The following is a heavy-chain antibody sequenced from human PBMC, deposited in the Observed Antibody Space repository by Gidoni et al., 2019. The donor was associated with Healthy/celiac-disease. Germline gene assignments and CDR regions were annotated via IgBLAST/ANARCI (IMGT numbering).Heavy chain of an antibody. CDR2: ISGNSGSI. V-gene: IGHV3-9*01. Sequence: EVQLVESGGGLIQPGRSLRLSCAASGFTFDAYAMHWVRQAPGKGLEWVSGISGNSGSIGYADSVKGRFTISRDNAKNSLYLQMNSLRAEDTALYYCAKDMSGSGSYYDNWFDPWGQGTLVTVSS. CDR3: AKDMSGSGSYYDNWFDP. CDR1: GFTFDAYA. D-gene: IGHD3-10*01. J-gene: IGHJ5*02.